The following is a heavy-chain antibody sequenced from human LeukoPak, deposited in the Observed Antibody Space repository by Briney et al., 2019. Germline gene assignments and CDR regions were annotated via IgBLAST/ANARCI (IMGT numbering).Heavy chain of an antibody. V-gene: IGHV3-48*03. CDR2: ISSSGSTI. D-gene: IGHD4-17*01. Sequence: GGSLRLSCAASGFTFSSYEMNWVRQAPGKGLEWVSYISSSGSTIYYADSVKGRFTISRDNAKNSLYLQMNSLRAEDTAVYYCARGSLTTVTTVYFDYWGQGTLVTVSS. CDR3: ARGSLTTVTTVYFDY. CDR1: GFTFSSYE. J-gene: IGHJ4*02.